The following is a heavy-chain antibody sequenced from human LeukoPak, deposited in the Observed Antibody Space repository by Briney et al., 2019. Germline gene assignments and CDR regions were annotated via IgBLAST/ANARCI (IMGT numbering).Heavy chain of an antibody. V-gene: IGHV3-30-3*01. CDR2: ISYDGINK. CDR3: ARDWNVWGNYQRGRFDC. Sequence: PGGSLRLSCAASGFTFSAYALHWVRQAPGKGLEWVALISYDGINKYYADSVKGRFTISRDNSKYMFYVQMDSLRADDTAVYYCARDWNVWGNYQRGRFDCWGQGTLVTVSS. CDR1: GFTFSAYA. D-gene: IGHD3-16*02. J-gene: IGHJ4*02.